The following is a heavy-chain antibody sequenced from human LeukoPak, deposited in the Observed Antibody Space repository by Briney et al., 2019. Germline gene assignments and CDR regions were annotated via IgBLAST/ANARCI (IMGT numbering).Heavy chain of an antibody. CDR3: ARDDSSWYFDY. CDR1: GYTFTSYG. Sequence: ASVKVSCKTSGYTFTSYGLSWVRQAPGQGLEWMGWISGYNGITEYPQKFRGRVTVTTDTSTSTAYMELRSLRSGDTAVYYCARDDSSWYFDYWGQGTLVTVSS. V-gene: IGHV1-18*01. CDR2: ISGYNGIT. D-gene: IGHD6-13*01. J-gene: IGHJ4*02.